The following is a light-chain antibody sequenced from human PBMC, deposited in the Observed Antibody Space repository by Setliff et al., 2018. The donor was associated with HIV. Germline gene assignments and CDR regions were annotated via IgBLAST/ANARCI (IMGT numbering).Light chain of an antibody. Sequence: QSVLAQPRSVSGSPGHAVTISCTGTSSDVGGYDYVSWYQQLPGKAPKLMIYDVSTRPSGVSNRFSGSKSGNTASLTISGLQTEDEADYYCSSYTSSSTDVFGTGTKVTVL. CDR3: SSYTSSSTDV. CDR2: DVS. V-gene: IGLV2-14*03. CDR1: SSDVGGYDY. J-gene: IGLJ1*01.